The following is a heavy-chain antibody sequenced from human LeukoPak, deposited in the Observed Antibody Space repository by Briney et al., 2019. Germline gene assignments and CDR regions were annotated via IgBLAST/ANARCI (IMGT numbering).Heavy chain of an antibody. V-gene: IGHV3-21*01. D-gene: IGHD1-26*01. Sequence: PGGSLRLSCAASGFTFSDSTMNWARQAPGKGLEWVSSISSSSSTMHYADSVKGRLTISRDNSKNTLYLQMNSLRAEDTAVYYCAKEVSRSGSFIDYWGQGTLVTVSS. CDR1: GFTFSDST. CDR3: AKEVSRSGSFIDY. CDR2: ISSSSSTM. J-gene: IGHJ4*02.